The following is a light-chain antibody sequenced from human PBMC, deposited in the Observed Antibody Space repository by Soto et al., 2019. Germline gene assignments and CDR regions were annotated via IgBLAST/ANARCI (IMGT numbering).Light chain of an antibody. V-gene: IGLV1-51*01. CDR1: SSNIGNHY. J-gene: IGLJ2*01. CDR2: DND. CDR3: GTAGASLAVAL. Sequence: QSALTQPPSVSAAPGQTVTISCSGSSSNIGNHYVSWYQQLPGTAPKLLIYDNDKRPSGIPHRFSGSKSGTSATLDITGLQTGDEADYYCGTAGASLAVALFGGGTQLTVL.